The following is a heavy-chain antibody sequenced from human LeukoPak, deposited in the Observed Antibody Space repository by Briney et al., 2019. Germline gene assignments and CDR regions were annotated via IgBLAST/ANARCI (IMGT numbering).Heavy chain of an antibody. D-gene: IGHD6-19*01. CDR3: ARHRRDSSVPY. V-gene: IGHV4-59*08. Sequence: PSETLSLTCTVSGGSISSYYWSWIRQPPGKGLEWIGYIYYSGSTNYNPSLKSRVTISVDTSKNQFSLKLSSVTAADTAVYYCARHRRDSSVPYWGQGTLVTVSS. J-gene: IGHJ4*02. CDR1: GGSISSYY. CDR2: IYYSGST.